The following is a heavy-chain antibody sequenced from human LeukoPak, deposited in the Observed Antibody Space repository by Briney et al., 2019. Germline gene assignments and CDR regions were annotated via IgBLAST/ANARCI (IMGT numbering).Heavy chain of an antibody. D-gene: IGHD3-3*01. CDR2: IYTSGST. Sequence: NTSQTLSLTCTVSGGSISSGSYYWSWIRQPAGKGLEWIGRIYTSGSTNYNPSLKSRVTISVDTSKNQFSLKLSSVTAADTAVYYCARGITGAFDIWGQGTMVTVSS. CDR3: ARGITGAFDI. V-gene: IGHV4-61*02. J-gene: IGHJ3*02. CDR1: GGSISSGSYY.